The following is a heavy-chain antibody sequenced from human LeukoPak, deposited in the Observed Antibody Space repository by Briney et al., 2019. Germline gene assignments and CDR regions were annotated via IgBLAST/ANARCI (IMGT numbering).Heavy chain of an antibody. CDR1: GFTVSSNY. CDR2: IYSGGST. CDR3: ARELWFGELSSGY. D-gene: IGHD3-10*01. V-gene: IGHV3-66*02. Sequence: GGSLRLSCAASGFTVSSNYMSWVRQAPGMGLEWVSVIYSGGSTYYADSVKGRFTISRGNSKNTLYLQMNSLRAEDTAVYYCARELWFGELSSGYWGQGTLVTVSS. J-gene: IGHJ4*02.